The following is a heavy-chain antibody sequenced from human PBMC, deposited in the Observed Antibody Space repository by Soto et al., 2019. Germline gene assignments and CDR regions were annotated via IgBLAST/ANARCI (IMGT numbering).Heavy chain of an antibody. D-gene: IGHD2-8*02. CDR3: ARDKITGLLYY. CDR2: IYQSGST. J-gene: IGHJ4*02. Sequence: PSETLSLTCAVSGGSISSGGYSWSWIRQPPGKGLEWIGYIYQSGSTSYNPSLKSRVTISVDRSTNQFSLKLTSVTAADTAVYICARDKITGLLYYWGQGTLVTVSS. CDR1: GGSISSGGYS. V-gene: IGHV4-30-2*01.